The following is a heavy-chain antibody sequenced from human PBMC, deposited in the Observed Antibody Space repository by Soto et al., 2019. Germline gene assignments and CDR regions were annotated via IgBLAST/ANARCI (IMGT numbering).Heavy chain of an antibody. CDR1: GDSVSSNSAA. J-gene: IGHJ4*02. Sequence: SQTLSLTCAISGDSVSSNSAAWNWIRQSPSRGLEWLGRTYYRSKWYNDYAVSVKSRITINPDTSKNQFSLQLNSVTPEDTAVYYCARVGSTSGWSLPWYFAYWGQGTLVTVSS. D-gene: IGHD3-22*01. CDR3: ARVGSTSGWSLPWYFAY. CDR2: TYYRSKWYN. V-gene: IGHV6-1*01.